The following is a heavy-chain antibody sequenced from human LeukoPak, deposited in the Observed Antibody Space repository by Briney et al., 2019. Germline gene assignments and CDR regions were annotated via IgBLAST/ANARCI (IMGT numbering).Heavy chain of an antibody. V-gene: IGHV3-30*04. CDR1: GFTFSSYA. J-gene: IGHJ4*02. CDR3: VSFYETY. Sequence: GGSLRLSCAASGFTFSSYAMDWVRQAPGKGLEWVALISYDGTSQHYADSVKGRFTISKDNAKNTVYLQMNSLRAEDTAVYYCVSFYETYWGRGTLVTVSS. D-gene: IGHD2/OR15-2a*01. CDR2: ISYDGTSQ.